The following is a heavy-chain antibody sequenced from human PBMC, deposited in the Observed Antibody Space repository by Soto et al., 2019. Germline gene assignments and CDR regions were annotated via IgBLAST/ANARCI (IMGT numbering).Heavy chain of an antibody. Sequence: SETLSLTCTVSGGPIRDTIYYWGWIRQPPGKGLEWIGSIHYSGSTHYTPSLKSRVTISGDPSKSQFSLSLTSVTPADTSVYDCARHMRAVAAPLAYSGQGTVVTVSS. J-gene: IGHJ4*02. D-gene: IGHD6-19*01. V-gene: IGHV4-39*01. CDR1: GGPIRDTIYY. CDR3: ARHMRAVAAPLAY. CDR2: IHYSGST.